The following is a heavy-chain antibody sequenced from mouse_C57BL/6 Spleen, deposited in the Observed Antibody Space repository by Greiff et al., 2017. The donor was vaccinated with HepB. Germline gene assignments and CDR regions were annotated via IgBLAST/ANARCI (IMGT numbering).Heavy chain of an antibody. J-gene: IGHJ4*01. CDR3: ARTYGSKGAMDY. CDR2: INPYNGGT. CDR1: GYTFTDYY. Sequence: EVQLQQSGPVLVKPGASVKMSCKASGYTFTDYYMNWVKQSHGKSLEWIGVINPYNGGTSYNQKFKGKATLTVDKSSSTAYMELISLTSEDSAVYCGARTYGSKGAMDYWGQGTSVTVSS. V-gene: IGHV1-19*01. D-gene: IGHD1-1*01.